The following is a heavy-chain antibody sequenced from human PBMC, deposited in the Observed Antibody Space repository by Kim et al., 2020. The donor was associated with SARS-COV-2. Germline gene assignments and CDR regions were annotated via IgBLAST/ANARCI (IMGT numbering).Heavy chain of an antibody. CDR1: GYPFTHHG. V-gene: IGHV1-18*01. J-gene: IGHJ3*01. CDR3: ARHRQNGDYVKDVFDV. CDR2: ISVYAGKT. D-gene: IGHD4-17*01. Sequence: ASVKVSCKAAGYPFTHHGISWLRQAPGQGLEWMGWISVYAGKTEMSQKFQGRVAMTTDTFTSTAYMELRSLKYDDTGVYYCARHRQNGDYVKDVFDVWGQ.